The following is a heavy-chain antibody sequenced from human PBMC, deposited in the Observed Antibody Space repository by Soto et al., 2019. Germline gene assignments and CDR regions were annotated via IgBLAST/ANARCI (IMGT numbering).Heavy chain of an antibody. CDR1: GFTFSNAW. V-gene: IGHV3-15*01. D-gene: IGHD3-16*01. J-gene: IGHJ6*02. CDR2: IKSKTDGGTT. CDR3: TTDMTPRYYYGMDV. Sequence: PGGSLRLSCAASGFTFSNAWMSWVRQAPGKGLEWVGRIKSKTDGGTTDYAAPVKGRFTISRDDSKNTLYLQMNSLKTEDTAVYYCTTDMTPRYYYGMDVWGQGTTVTVSS.